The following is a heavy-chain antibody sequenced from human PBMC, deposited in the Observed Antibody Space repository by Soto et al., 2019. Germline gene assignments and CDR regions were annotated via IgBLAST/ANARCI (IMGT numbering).Heavy chain of an antibody. V-gene: IGHV4-59*01. Sequence: SETLSLTCTVSGDSIRSYYWSWIRQPPGKGLEWIGYIYDSGSTNYNPSLKSRVTISVDTSKSQFSLKLSSVTAADTAVYYCARDRAYYESSGLYFDYWGQGTLVTVSS. CDR2: IYDSGST. CDR3: ARDRAYYESSGLYFDY. CDR1: GDSIRSYY. J-gene: IGHJ4*02. D-gene: IGHD3-22*01.